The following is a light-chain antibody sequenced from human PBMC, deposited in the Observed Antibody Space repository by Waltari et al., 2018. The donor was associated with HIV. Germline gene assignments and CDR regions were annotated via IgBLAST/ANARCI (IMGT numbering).Light chain of an antibody. J-gene: IGLJ3*02. CDR3: AAWDDTVHGWV. V-gene: IGLV1-44*01. CDR2: KNH. CDR1: FSNFGSNA. Sequence: SVLTQPPSTSGPPGPRVTISSSGSFSNFGSNAVTWYKKLPGAAPKILILKNHEGPPGGPDRSSGSRSGPTASLANSGLQSEEEAHYYCAAWDDTVHGWVFGGGTRLPVL.